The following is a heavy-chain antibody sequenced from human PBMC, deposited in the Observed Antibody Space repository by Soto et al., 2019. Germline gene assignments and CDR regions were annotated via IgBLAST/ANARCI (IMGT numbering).Heavy chain of an antibody. Sequence: SETLSITCTVSGGSISSSSYYWGWIRQPPGKGLEWIGSIYYSGSTYYNPSLKSRVTISVDTSKNQFSLKLSSVTAADTAVYYCARSLGLLEWLLHYWGQGTLVTVS. CDR2: IYYSGST. V-gene: IGHV4-39*01. D-gene: IGHD3-3*01. CDR3: ARSLGLLEWLLHY. CDR1: GGSISSSSYY. J-gene: IGHJ4*02.